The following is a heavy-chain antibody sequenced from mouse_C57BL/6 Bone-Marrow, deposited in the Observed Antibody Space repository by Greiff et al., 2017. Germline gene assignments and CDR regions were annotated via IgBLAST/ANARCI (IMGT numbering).Heavy chain of an antibody. J-gene: IGHJ4*01. D-gene: IGHD1-1*01. CDR2: INPGSGGT. CDR3: AREGGHYYGSSYWDGAMDY. CDR1: GYAFTNYL. Sequence: VQLQQSGAELVRPGTSVKVSCKASGYAFTNYLIEWVKQRPGQGLEWIGVINPGSGGTNYNEKFKGKATLTADKSSSTAYMQLSSLTSEDSAVYFCAREGGHYYGSSYWDGAMDYWGQGTSVTVSS. V-gene: IGHV1-54*01.